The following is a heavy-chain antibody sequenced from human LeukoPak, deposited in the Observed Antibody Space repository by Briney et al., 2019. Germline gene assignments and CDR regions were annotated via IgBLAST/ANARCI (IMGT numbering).Heavy chain of an antibody. CDR1: GFTFSSYA. D-gene: IGHD6-25*01. J-gene: IGHJ4*02. V-gene: IGHV3-30*03. Sequence: GGSLRLSCAASGFTFSSYAIHWVRQAPGKGLEWLAVIASDGRDKHHAESVKGRFTISRDNSKSTLYLQTNSLRAEDTAVYYCARDLRRIAAYYFDFWGQGTLVTVSS. CDR2: IASDGRDK. CDR3: ARDLRRIAAYYFDF.